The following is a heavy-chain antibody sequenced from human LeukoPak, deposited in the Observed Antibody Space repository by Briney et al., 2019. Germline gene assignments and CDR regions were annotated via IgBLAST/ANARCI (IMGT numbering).Heavy chain of an antibody. V-gene: IGHV3-21*01. Sequence: PGGSLRLSCAASGFTFSGYSMNWVRQAPGKGLEWVSSISSSSSYIYYADSVKGRFTISRDNAKNSLYLQMNSLRAEDTAVYYCARGGNGIAVSRTSKGDYRGQGTLVTVSS. CDR1: GFTFSGYS. CDR3: ARGGNGIAVSRTSKGDY. D-gene: IGHD6-19*01. CDR2: ISSSSSYI. J-gene: IGHJ4*02.